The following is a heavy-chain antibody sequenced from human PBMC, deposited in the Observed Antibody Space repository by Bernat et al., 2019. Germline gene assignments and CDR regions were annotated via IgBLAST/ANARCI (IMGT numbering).Heavy chain of an antibody. CDR2: IYPGYSDT. CDR1: GYSFTSYW. Sequence: EVQLVQSGAEVKKPGESLKISCKGSGYSFTSYWIGWVRQMPGKGLEWMGIIYPGYSDTRYSPSVQGTVTITADKSIRTASLQWSGLKVSDADMGYYARLGGSGCYTPLDWGRGTLVTDSS. J-gene: IGHJ4*02. D-gene: IGHD3-3*01. CDR3: ARLGGSGCYTPLD. V-gene: IGHV5-51*01.